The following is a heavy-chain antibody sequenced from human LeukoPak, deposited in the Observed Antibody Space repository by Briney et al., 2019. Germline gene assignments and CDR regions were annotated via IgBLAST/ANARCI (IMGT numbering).Heavy chain of an antibody. CDR2: INHSGST. Sequence: SETLSLTCAVYGGPFSGYYWSWIRQPPGKGLEWIGEINHSGSTNYNPSLKSRVTISVDTSKNQFSLKLSSVTAADTAVYYCARGRRGALVVVPAAMLWFDYWGQGTLVTVSS. CDR3: ARGRRGALVVVPAAMLWFDY. V-gene: IGHV4-34*01. D-gene: IGHD2-2*01. J-gene: IGHJ4*02. CDR1: GGPFSGYY.